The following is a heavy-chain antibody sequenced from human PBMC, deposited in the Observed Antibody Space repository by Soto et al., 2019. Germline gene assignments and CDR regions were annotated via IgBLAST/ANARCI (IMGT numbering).Heavy chain of an antibody. V-gene: IGHV3-23*01. CDR1: GFTFSSYA. J-gene: IGHJ5*02. CDR2: ISGSGGST. CDR3: AKDGVQYYDFWSGSNWFDP. D-gene: IGHD3-3*01. Sequence: GGSLRLSCAASGFTFSSYAMSWVRQAPGKGLEWVSAISGSGGSTYYADSVKGRFTISRDNSKNTRYLQMNSLRAEDTAVYYCAKDGVQYYDFWSGSNWFDPWGQGTLVTVSS.